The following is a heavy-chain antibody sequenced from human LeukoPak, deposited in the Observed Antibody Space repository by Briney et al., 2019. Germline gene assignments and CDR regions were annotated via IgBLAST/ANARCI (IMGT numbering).Heavy chain of an antibody. CDR1: GGSIGTYY. J-gene: IGHJ6*03. D-gene: IGHD3-16*02. CDR2: IYVTGT. V-gene: IGHV4-59*08. Sequence: SETLSLTCTVSGGSIGTYYWSWIRQSPGKGLEWIGYIYVTGTRYNPYLQSRVTISVDRSRNQFFLKMSSVTAADTAVYYCARHIGGGIEDMDVWGKGTKVTVSS. CDR3: ARHIGGGIEDMDV.